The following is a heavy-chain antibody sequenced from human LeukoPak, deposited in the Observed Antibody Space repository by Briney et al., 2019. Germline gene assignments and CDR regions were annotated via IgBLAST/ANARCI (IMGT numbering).Heavy chain of an antibody. Sequence: GGSLRLSCAASGFTFSSYGMHWVRQAPGKGLEWVTVISFDGSNKYYADSVKGRFTISRGNSKNTLYLQMNSLRAEDTAVYYCARDGVNYDFWSGYTDYWGQGTLVTVSS. CDR2: ISFDGSNK. D-gene: IGHD3-3*01. CDR3: ARDGVNYDFWSGYTDY. CDR1: GFTFSSYG. V-gene: IGHV3-30*19. J-gene: IGHJ4*02.